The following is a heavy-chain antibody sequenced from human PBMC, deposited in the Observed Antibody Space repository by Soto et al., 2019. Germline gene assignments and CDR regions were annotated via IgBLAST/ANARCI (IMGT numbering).Heavy chain of an antibody. CDR3: ATRYCTNGVCYLKAFDI. CDR2: ISGSGGST. V-gene: IGHV3-23*01. D-gene: IGHD2-8*01. Sequence: PGGSLRLSCAASGFTFSSYALSWVRQAPGKGLEWVSAISGSGGSTYYADSVKGRFTISRDNSKNTLYLQMNSLRAEDTAVYYCATRYCTNGVCYLKAFDIWGKGTMVTVS. J-gene: IGHJ3*02. CDR1: GFTFSSYA.